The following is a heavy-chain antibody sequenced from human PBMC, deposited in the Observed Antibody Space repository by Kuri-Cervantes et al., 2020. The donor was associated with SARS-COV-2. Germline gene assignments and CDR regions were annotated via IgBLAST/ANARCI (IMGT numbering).Heavy chain of an antibody. CDR1: GYTFTGYY. V-gene: IGHV1-2*02. J-gene: IGHJ6*03. CDR2: INPNSGGT. Sequence: ASVKVSCKASGYTFTGYYMHWVRQAPGQGLEWMGWINPNSGGTNYAQKFRGRVTMTRDTSISTAYMELSRLRSDDTAVYYCARGPTFPYYYYMDVWGKGTTVTVSS. CDR3: ARGPTFPYYYYMDV.